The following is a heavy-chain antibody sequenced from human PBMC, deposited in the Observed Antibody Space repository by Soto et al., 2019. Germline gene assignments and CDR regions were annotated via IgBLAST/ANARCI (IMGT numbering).Heavy chain of an antibody. D-gene: IGHD2-2*01. CDR2: ISRDGRGE. CDR3: AKEENQNSDVDH. J-gene: IGHJ1*01. CDR1: GFNFANFG. V-gene: IGHV3-30*18. Sequence: QVQLVESGGGVVQPGGSLRLSCVGSGFNFANFGIQWIRQAPGKGLEWVAIISRDGRGEAFADSVKGRFAISKDNSKNTVALQMTGLRSDDTAVYYWAKEENQNSDVDHWGQGTLVTVST.